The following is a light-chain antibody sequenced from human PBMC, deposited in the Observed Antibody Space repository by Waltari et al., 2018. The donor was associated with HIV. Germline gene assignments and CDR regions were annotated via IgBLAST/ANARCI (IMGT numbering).Light chain of an antibody. CDR3: SSYANKNGFYVV. CDR1: NSDIGGYNH. Sequence: QSALTQPPSASGSPGQSATISCTGTNSDIGGYNHVSWYHQHLGKAPRLVISEVTKRPSVVPGRFSGSKSGTTASLTVSELQAEDEADYYCSSYANKNGFYVVFGGGTRLTVL. V-gene: IGLV2-8*01. CDR2: EVT. J-gene: IGLJ2*01.